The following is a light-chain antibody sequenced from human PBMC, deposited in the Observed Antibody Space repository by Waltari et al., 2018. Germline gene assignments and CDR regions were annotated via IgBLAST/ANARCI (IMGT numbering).Light chain of an antibody. V-gene: IGKV4-1*01. CDR3: QQYARIPRT. J-gene: IGKJ1*01. CDR1: HSVLYTPNNKHY. CDR2: WAS. Sequence: DIVMTQSPDSMAVSLGERVTINCKFSHSVLYTPNNKHYLAWYQQKPGQPPQLLIYWASTRESGVPDRFIGSVSGTDFTLTINSLQAEDVAVYYCQQYARIPRTFGLGTKVEIK.